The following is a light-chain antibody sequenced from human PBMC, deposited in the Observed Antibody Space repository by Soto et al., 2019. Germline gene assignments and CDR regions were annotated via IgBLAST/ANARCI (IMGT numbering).Light chain of an antibody. CDR1: QSIDNL. CDR2: KAS. Sequence: DIHVTQSPSTLSASVGDRVAITCRASQSIDNLLVWYQQKPGKAPNLLIYKASKLESGVPSGFSGSGSGTDFTLTINSLQPDDFATYYCQQYYSYPWTFGQGTKVEIK. CDR3: QQYYSYPWT. V-gene: IGKV1-5*03. J-gene: IGKJ1*01.